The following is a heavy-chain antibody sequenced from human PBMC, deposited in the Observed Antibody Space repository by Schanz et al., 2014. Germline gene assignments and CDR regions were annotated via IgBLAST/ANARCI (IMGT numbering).Heavy chain of an antibody. V-gene: IGHV4-59*08. CDR3: ARRIWDGDYYYFDY. Sequence: QVQLQESGPGLVKPSETLSLTCTVSGGSISSYYWSWIRQPPGKGLEWIGFIYYRGNTNYNPSLTRRVTMSVDTSKNQFSLKLTSVTAADTAVYYCARRIWDGDYYYFDYWGQGTLXTVSS. J-gene: IGHJ4*02. CDR2: IYYRGNT. CDR1: GGSISSYY. D-gene: IGHD4-17*01.